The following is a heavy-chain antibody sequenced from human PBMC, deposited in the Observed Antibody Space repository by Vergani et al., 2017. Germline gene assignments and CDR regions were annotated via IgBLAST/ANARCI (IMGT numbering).Heavy chain of an antibody. CDR1: GFRFSSYG. Sequence: QVQLVESGGGVVQPGRSLRLSCAASGFRFSSYGMNWVRQAPGKGLEWVAVIWYDGSNKYYADSVKGRFTISRDNSKNTLYLQMNSLRAEDTAVYYCAKLATLRLQYGMDVWGQGTTVTVSS. J-gene: IGHJ6*02. V-gene: IGHV3-33*06. CDR2: IWYDGSNK. D-gene: IGHD2-15*01. CDR3: AKLATLRLQYGMDV.